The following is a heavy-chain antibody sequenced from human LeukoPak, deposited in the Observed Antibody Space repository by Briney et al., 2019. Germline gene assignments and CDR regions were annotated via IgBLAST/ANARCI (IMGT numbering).Heavy chain of an antibody. Sequence: GGSLRLSCAASGFTFSDYYMSWIRQAPGKGLEWVSYISSSGSTIYYADSVKGRFTISRDNAKNTLYLQMNSLRDEDTAVYYCAKDGPEGKRVFDIWGQGTMVTVSS. V-gene: IGHV3-11*04. CDR2: ISSSGSTI. J-gene: IGHJ3*02. CDR1: GFTFSDYY. D-gene: IGHD3/OR15-3a*01. CDR3: AKDGPEGKRVFDI.